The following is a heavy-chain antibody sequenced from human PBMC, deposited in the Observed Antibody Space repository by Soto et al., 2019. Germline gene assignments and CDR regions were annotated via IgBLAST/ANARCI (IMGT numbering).Heavy chain of an antibody. V-gene: IGHV3-30-3*01. CDR3: ATSSGYKFGGNYFDY. J-gene: IGHJ4*02. CDR1: GFTFSSYA. CDR2: ISYDGSNK. D-gene: IGHD3-22*01. Sequence: QVQLVESGGGVVQPGRSLRLSCAASGFTFSSYAMQWVRQAPGKGLEWVAVISYDGSNKYYADSVKGRFTISRDNSKNTLYRQMSSLRAEDTAVYYCATSSGYKFGGNYFDYWGQGTLVTVSS.